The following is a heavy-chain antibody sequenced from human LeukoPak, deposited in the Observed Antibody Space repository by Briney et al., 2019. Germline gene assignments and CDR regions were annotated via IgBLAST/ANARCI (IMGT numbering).Heavy chain of an antibody. CDR3: ARYVFGSALNY. CDR1: GYTFTGYY. J-gene: IGHJ4*02. Sequence: ASVNVSCKASGYTFTGYYMHWVRQAPGQGLEWMGWIDPNSGGTNYAQKFQGRVTMTRDTSISTAYMELSRLRSDDTAVYYCARYVFGSALNYWGQGTLVTVSS. D-gene: IGHD3-10*01. V-gene: IGHV1-2*02. CDR2: IDPNSGGT.